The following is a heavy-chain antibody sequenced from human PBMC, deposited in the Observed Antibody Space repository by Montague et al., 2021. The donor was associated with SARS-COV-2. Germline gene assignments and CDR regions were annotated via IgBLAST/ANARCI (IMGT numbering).Heavy chain of an antibody. V-gene: IGHV3-23*01. J-gene: IGHJ4*02. D-gene: IGHD3-10*01. CDR3: SKRLYYESGSLGN. CDR1: GFNFGSYA. Sequence: SLRLSCAASGFNFGSYAMMWVRQGPGEGLEWVSAISPSGHTTLYADSVKGRFTISRDNSKNTVSLQMNSLRADDTAVYYCSKRLYYESGSLGNWGQGILVTVSS. CDR2: ISPSGHTT.